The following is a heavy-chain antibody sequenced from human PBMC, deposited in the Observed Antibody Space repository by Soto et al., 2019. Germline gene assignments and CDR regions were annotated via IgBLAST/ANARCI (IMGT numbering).Heavy chain of an antibody. CDR2: ISAYNGNT. D-gene: IGHD3-22*01. CDR1: GYTFTSYG. CDR3: ARCKYYYDSSGYYYMDY. V-gene: IGHV1-18*04. Sequence: QVQLVQSGAEVKKPGASVKVSCKASGYTFTSYGISWVRQAPGQGLEWMGWISAYNGNTNYAQKIKGRVTMTTDTSTSTDYMELRSLRSDDTAVYYCARCKYYYDSSGYYYMDYWGQGTMVTGSS. J-gene: IGHJ4*02.